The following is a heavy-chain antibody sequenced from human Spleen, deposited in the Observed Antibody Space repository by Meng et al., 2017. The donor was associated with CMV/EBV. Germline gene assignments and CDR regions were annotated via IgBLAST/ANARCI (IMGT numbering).Heavy chain of an antibody. CDR2: INHSGST. J-gene: IGHJ5*02. CDR1: GGCFSGYY. V-gene: IGHV4-34*01. D-gene: IGHD6-6*01. Sequence: HLQQGGQGLLELSEPPSPTCAVYGGCFSGYYWSWIRQPPGKGLEWIGEINHSGSTNYNPSLKSRVTISVDTSKNQFSLKLSSVTAADTAVYYCAREPYSSSSFISWFDPWGQGTLVTVSS. CDR3: AREPYSSSSFISWFDP.